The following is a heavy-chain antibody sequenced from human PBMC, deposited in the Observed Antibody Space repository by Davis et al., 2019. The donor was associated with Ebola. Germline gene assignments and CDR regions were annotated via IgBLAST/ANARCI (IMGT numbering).Heavy chain of an antibody. CDR1: GFTFSDYY. CDR3: ARVQIAARPPVSYYFDY. CDR2: ISSSGSTI. Sequence: PGGSLRLSCAASGFTFSDYYMSWICQAPGKGLEWVSYISSSGSTIYYADSVKGRFTISRDNAKNSLYLQMNSLRAEDTAVYYCARVQIAARPPVSYYFDYWGQGTLVTVSS. J-gene: IGHJ4*02. V-gene: IGHV3-11*04. D-gene: IGHD6-6*01.